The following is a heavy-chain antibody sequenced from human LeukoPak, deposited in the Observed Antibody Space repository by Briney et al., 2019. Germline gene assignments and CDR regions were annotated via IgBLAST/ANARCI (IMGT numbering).Heavy chain of an antibody. V-gene: IGHV4-4*07. Sequence: SETLSLTCSASGGSISNYYWSWIRQPAGKGLEWIGSFHASGSINYRPSLKSRVTMSVDTSKNQFSPKLSSVTAADTAVYYCARAIAGAYFDYWGQGTLVTVSS. CDR3: ARAIAGAYFDY. CDR2: FHASGSI. D-gene: IGHD6-13*01. J-gene: IGHJ4*02. CDR1: GGSISNYY.